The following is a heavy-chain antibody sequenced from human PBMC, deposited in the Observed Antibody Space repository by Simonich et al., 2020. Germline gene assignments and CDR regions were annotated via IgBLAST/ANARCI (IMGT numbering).Heavy chain of an antibody. CDR1: GGSISSSSYY. CDR2: INYIGST. CDR3: ARWAYSSSYFDY. V-gene: IGHV4-39*01. J-gene: IGHJ4*02. Sequence: QLQLQESGPGLVKPSETLSLTCTVSGGSISSSSYYWGWIRQPPGKGLGWIGSINYIGSTYYNPPLKSRGTISVDTSKNQFSLKLSSVTAADTAVYYCARWAYSSSYFDYWGQGTLVTVSS. D-gene: IGHD6-6*01.